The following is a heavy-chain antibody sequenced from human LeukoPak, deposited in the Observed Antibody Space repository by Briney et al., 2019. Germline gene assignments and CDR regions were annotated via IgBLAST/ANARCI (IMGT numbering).Heavy chain of an antibody. Sequence: ASVKVSCKASGYTFTSYGISWVRQAPGQRLEWMGWINAGNGNTKYSQKFQGRVTITRDTSASTAYMELSSLRSEDTAVYYCARANFLYCSSSTCLFDYWGQGTLVTVSS. J-gene: IGHJ4*02. CDR2: INAGNGNT. CDR1: GYTFTSYG. CDR3: ARANFLYCSSSTCLFDY. V-gene: IGHV1-3*01. D-gene: IGHD2-2*01.